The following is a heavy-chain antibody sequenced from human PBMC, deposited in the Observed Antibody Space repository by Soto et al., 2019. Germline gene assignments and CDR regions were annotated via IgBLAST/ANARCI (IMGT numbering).Heavy chain of an antibody. CDR2: IIPIFGTA. Sequence: QVQLVQSGAEVKKPGSSVKVSCKASGGTFSSYAISWVRQAPGQGLEWMGGIIPIFGTANYAQKFQGRVTITADKYTSTAYMELSSLRSEDTAVYYCARDPYYYDSSGYYRLYYYYGMDVWGQGTTVTVSS. J-gene: IGHJ6*02. D-gene: IGHD3-22*01. V-gene: IGHV1-69*06. CDR3: ARDPYYYDSSGYYRLYYYYGMDV. CDR1: GGTFSSYA.